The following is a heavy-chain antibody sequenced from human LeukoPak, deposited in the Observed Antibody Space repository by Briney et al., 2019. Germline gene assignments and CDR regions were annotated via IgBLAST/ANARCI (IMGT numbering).Heavy chain of an antibody. CDR3: ARGADTGYSSDS. V-gene: IGHV3-30*02. CDR1: GLTFSSYG. J-gene: IGHJ5*02. Sequence: GGSLRLSCAASGLTFSSYGMHWVRQAPGKGLEWVAFIRYDGSNKYYADSVKGRFTISRDNAKNTLYLQINSLRAEDTAVYYCARGADTGYSSDSWGQGTLVTVSS. D-gene: IGHD6-19*01. CDR2: IRYDGSNK.